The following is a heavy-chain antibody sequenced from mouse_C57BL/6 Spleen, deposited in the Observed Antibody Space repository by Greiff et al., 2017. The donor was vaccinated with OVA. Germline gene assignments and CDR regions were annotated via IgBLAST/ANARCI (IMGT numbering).Heavy chain of an antibody. J-gene: IGHJ4*01. CDR1: GFTFSDYY. V-gene: IGHV5-16*01. CDR2: INYDGSST. D-gene: IGHD1-1*01. Sequence: EVQVVESEGGLVQPGSSMKLSCTASGFTFSDYYMAWVRQVPEKGLEWVANINYDGSSTYYLDSLKSRFIISRDNAKNILYLQMSSLKSEDTATYYCARVSDYYGSSYNAMDYWGQGTSVTVSS. CDR3: ARVSDYYGSSYNAMDY.